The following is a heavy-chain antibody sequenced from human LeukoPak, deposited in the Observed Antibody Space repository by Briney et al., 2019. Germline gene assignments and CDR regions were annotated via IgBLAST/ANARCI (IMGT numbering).Heavy chain of an antibody. CDR3: ARDGGYCSSTSCRQFDY. D-gene: IGHD2-2*01. V-gene: IGHV3-21*01. CDR1: GFTFSSYS. J-gene: IGHJ4*02. Sequence: GGSLRLSCAASGFTFSSYSMNWVRQAPGKGLEWVSSISSSSSYIYYADSVKGRFTISRDNAKNSLYLQMNSLRAEDTAVYYCARDGGYCSSTSCRQFDYWGQGTLVTVSS. CDR2: ISSSSSYI.